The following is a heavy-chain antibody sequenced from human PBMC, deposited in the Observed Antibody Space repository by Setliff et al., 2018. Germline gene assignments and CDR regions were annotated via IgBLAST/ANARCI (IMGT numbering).Heavy chain of an antibody. J-gene: IGHJ6*03. CDR2: IYTSGNT. CDR3: ARGKSYYYYMDV. CDR1: GNSISSDY. V-gene: IGHV4-4*07. Sequence: SETLSLTCTVSGNSISSDYWSWIRQPAGKGLEWIGRIYTSGNTNYNPSLKSRVTMSVDTSKKQFSLELSSVTAADTAVYYCARGKSYYYYMDVWGKGTTVTVSS.